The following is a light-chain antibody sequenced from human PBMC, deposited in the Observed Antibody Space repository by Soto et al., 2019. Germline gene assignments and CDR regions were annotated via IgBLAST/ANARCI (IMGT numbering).Light chain of an antibody. V-gene: IGKV1-17*01. CDR1: QGIRND. Sequence: DIQMTQSPSSLSSSVGDIFTITCRASQGIRNDLAWYQQKPGKAPKRLIYAASSLQSGVPSRFSGSASGTEFTLTISSLQPEDFATYYCLQQNSYPWTFGQGTKVDIK. CDR3: LQQNSYPWT. CDR2: AAS. J-gene: IGKJ1*01.